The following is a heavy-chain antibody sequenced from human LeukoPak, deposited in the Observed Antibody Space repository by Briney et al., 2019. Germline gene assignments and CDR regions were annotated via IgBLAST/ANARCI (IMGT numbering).Heavy chain of an antibody. Sequence: GGSLRLSCAASGFTFSSYAMSWVRQAPGKGLEWVSAISGSGGSTYYADSVKGRFTISRDNSKNTLYLQMNSLRAEDTAVYYCAKVNLNNFWSGYLFDYWGQGTLVTVSS. CDR3: AKVNLNNFWSGYLFDY. V-gene: IGHV3-23*01. CDR1: GFTFSSYA. D-gene: IGHD3-3*01. CDR2: ISGSGGST. J-gene: IGHJ4*02.